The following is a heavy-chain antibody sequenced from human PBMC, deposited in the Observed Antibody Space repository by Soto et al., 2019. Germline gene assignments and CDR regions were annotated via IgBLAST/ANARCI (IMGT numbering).Heavy chain of an antibody. CDR2: LSGSGGTT. J-gene: IGHJ4*02. D-gene: IGHD3-10*01. CDR3: AKKREDYGSGADTFYFDS. CDR1: GVTFSNYA. V-gene: IGHV3-23*01. Sequence: GWSLRLSCTGSGVTFSNYAMNWVRQAPGKGLEWVSSLSGSGGTTYYADSVKGRFIISRDNSKNTLYLLMNSLRAEDTALYYCAKKREDYGSGADTFYFDSWGQGDLVALSS.